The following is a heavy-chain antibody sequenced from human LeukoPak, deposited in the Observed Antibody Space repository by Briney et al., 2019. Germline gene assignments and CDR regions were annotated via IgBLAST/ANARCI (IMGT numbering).Heavy chain of an antibody. CDR3: ARDGGGHWFDP. Sequence: PLASVKVSCKASGYTFNTYGISWVRQAPGQGLEWMGWINAYNGDTNHAQKSQGRVTMTTDTSTTTAYMELGSLRSDDTAVYYCARDGGGHWFDPWGQGTLVTVSS. CDR2: INAYNGDT. CDR1: GYTFNTYG. J-gene: IGHJ5*02. D-gene: IGHD6-25*01. V-gene: IGHV1-18*04.